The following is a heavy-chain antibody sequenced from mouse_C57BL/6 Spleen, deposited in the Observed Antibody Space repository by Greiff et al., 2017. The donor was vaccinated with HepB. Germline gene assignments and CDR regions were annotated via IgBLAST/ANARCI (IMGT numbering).Heavy chain of an antibody. D-gene: IGHD3-2*02. V-gene: IGHV1-64*01. CDR3: ALTAQATTMDY. Sequence: QVQLQQPGAELVKPGASVKLSCKASGYTFTSYWMHWVKQRPGQGLEWIGMIHPNSGSTNYNEKFKSKATLTVDKSSSTAYMPLSSLTSEDSAVYYCALTAQATTMDYWGQGTSVTVSS. CDR1: GYTFTSYW. J-gene: IGHJ4*01. CDR2: IHPNSGST.